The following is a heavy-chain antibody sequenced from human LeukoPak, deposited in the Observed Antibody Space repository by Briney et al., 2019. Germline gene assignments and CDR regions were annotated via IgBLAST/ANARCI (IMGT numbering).Heavy chain of an antibody. D-gene: IGHD4-11*01. CDR3: ATLWGLDMTTVTTQAFDY. V-gene: IGHV1-2*02. Sequence: GASVKVSCKASGYTFSGYYIHWVRQAPGQGLECMGWINPNSGGTNYAQKFQGRVTMTRDTSISTAYMELSGLRSDDTAVYYCATLWGLDMTTVTTQAFDYWGQGTLVTVSS. J-gene: IGHJ4*02. CDR1: GYTFSGYY. CDR2: INPNSGGT.